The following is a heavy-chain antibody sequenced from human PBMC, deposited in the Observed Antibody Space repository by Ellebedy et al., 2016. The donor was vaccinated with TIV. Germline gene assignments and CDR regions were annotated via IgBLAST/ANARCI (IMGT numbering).Heavy chain of an antibody. CDR3: ATVGCSGGSCYYYYGMDV. CDR2: IIPIFGTA. CDR1: GYTFTGYY. V-gene: IGHV1-69*13. J-gene: IGHJ6*02. Sequence: SVKVSXKASGYTFTGYYMHWVRQAPGQGLEWMGGIIPIFGTANYAQKFQGRVTITADESTSTAYMELSSLRSEDTAVYYCATVGCSGGSCYYYYGMDVWGQGTTVTVSS. D-gene: IGHD2-15*01.